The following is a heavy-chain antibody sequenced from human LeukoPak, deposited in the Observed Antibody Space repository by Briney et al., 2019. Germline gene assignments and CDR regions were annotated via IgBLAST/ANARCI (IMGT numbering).Heavy chain of an antibody. CDR3: AREDYGDYYFDY. V-gene: IGHV3-30-3*01. D-gene: IGHD4-17*01. CDR2: ISGDGSNK. J-gene: IGHJ4*02. Sequence: GGSLRLSCAASGFIFSDYTMYWVRQAPGKGLEWVAGISGDGSNKYYADSVKGRFTISRDNTKNTLYLQVNSLRPEDTALYSCAREDYGDYYFDYWGQGTLVTVSS. CDR1: GFIFSDYT.